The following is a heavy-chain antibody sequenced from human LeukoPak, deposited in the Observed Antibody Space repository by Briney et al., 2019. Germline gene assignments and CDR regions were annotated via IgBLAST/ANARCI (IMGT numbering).Heavy chain of an antibody. CDR3: TQYSGYDSFDY. V-gene: IGHV3-49*04. J-gene: IGHJ4*02. CDR2: IRSKAYGGTT. D-gene: IGHD5-12*01. Sequence: GRSLRLSCTASGFTFGDYAMSWVRQAPGKGLEWGGFIRSKAYGGTTEYAASVKGRFTISRDDSKSIAYLQMNSLKTEDTAVYYCTQYSGYDSFDYWGQGTLVTVSS. CDR1: GFTFGDYA.